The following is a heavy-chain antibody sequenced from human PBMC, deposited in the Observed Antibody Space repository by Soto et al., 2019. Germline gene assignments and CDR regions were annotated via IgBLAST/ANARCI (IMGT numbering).Heavy chain of an antibody. Sequence: ASVKVSCKASGYTFTGYYMHWVRQAPGQGLEWMGWINPNSGGTNYAQKFQGRVTMTTDTSTSTAYMELRSLRSDDTAVYYCARAVVVVAATETNFDYWGQGTLVTVSS. V-gene: IGHV1-2*02. D-gene: IGHD2-15*01. CDR3: ARAVVVVAATETNFDY. CDR1: GYTFTGYY. J-gene: IGHJ4*02. CDR2: INPNSGGT.